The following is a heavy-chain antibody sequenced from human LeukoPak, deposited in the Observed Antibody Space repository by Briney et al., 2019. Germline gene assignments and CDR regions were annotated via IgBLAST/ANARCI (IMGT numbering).Heavy chain of an antibody. D-gene: IGHD3-16*01. CDR2: IYSGGST. CDR1: GFTVSSNY. V-gene: IGHV3-66*01. CDR3: AREDRGGSDY. Sequence: GGSLRLSCAASGFTVSSNYMSWVRQAPGKGLEWVSVIYSGGSTYYADSVKGRFTISRDNSKNTLYLQMNSLRAEDTAVYYCAREDRGGSDYWGRATLATVSS. J-gene: IGHJ4*01.